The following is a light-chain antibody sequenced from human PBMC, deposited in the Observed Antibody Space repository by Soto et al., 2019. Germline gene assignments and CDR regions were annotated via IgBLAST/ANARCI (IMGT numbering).Light chain of an antibody. CDR1: SSDVGGYNY. CDR3: SSYAGSNPLL. V-gene: IGLV2-8*01. CDR2: EVS. J-gene: IGLJ2*01. Sequence: QSALTQPPSASGSPGQSVTISCTGTSSDVGGYNYVSWYQQHPGKAPKLMIYEVSKRPSGVPDRFSGSKSGNTASLTVSGLPAEDEADYYCSSYAGSNPLLFGGGTKLTVL.